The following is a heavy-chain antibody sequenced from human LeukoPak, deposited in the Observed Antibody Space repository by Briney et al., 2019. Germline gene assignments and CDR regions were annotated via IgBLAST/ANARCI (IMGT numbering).Heavy chain of an antibody. CDR3: ARDKQWLVGSAYYYYYMDV. D-gene: IGHD6-19*01. CDR1: GGTFSSYA. J-gene: IGHJ6*03. CDR2: INPNSGGT. V-gene: IGHV1-2*02. Sequence: ASVKVSCKASGGTFSSYAISWVRQAPGQGLEWMGWINPNSGGTNYAQKFQGRVTMTRDTSISTAYMELSRLRSDDTAVYYCARDKQWLVGSAYYYYYMDVWGKGTTVTVSS.